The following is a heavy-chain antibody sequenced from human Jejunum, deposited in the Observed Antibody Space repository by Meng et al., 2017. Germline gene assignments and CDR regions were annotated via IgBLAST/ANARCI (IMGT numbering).Heavy chain of an antibody. J-gene: IGHJ4*02. CDR1: GGSLNSGYYF. D-gene: IGHD2-15*01. Sequence: QVPLQELGPGLVKPSQTLSLTCTSSGGSLNSGYYFWNWIRQRPGQGLEWIGSIDSSGSTHHSPSLHSRLTISVDTSKNQFSLKLSSVTAADTVVYYCARALGGGFYSYYFDSWGQGTLVTISS. V-gene: IGHV4-31*03. CDR3: ARALGGGFYSYYFDS. CDR2: IDSSGST.